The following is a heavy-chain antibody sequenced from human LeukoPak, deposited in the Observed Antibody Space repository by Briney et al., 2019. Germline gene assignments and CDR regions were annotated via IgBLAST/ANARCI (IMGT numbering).Heavy chain of an antibody. V-gene: IGHV4-59*01. CDR2: IYYSGST. D-gene: IGHD3-9*01. CDR1: GGSISSYY. CDR3: ARAYDRGYYYMEV. J-gene: IGHJ6*03. Sequence: SETLSLTCTVSGGSISSYYWSWIRQPPGKGLEWIGYIYYSGSTNYNPSLKSRVTISVDTSKNQFSLKLSSMTAADTAVYYCARAYDRGYYYMEVWGKGTTVTISS.